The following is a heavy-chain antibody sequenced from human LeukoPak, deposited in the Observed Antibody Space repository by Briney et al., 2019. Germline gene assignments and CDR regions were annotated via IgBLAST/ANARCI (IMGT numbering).Heavy chain of an antibody. CDR1: GFTFSNYW. Sequence: GRSLRLSCAASGFTFSNYWMHWVRQAPGKGLVWVSRLNTGGNSTIYADSVKGRFIISRDNAKSTLYLQMNSLRADDTGVYYCTREGAYDSGTYGAGDYWGQGTLVTVSS. V-gene: IGHV3-74*01. CDR2: LNTGGNST. J-gene: IGHJ4*02. D-gene: IGHD3-10*01. CDR3: TREGAYDSGTYGAGDY.